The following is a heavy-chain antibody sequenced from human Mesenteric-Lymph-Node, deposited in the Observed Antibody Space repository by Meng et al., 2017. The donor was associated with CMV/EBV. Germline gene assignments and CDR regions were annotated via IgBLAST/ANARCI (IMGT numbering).Heavy chain of an antibody. V-gene: IGHV3-66*03. CDR3: ARAVGYYDFWSGYSYYYYGMDV. Sequence: GGSLRLSCAASGFTVSSNYMSWVRQAPGKGLEWVSVIYSCGSTYYADSVKGRFTISRDNSKNTLYLQMNSLRAEDTAVYYCARAVGYYDFWSGYSYYYYGMDVWGQGTTVTVSS. CDR1: GFTVSSNY. D-gene: IGHD3-3*01. J-gene: IGHJ6*02. CDR2: IYSCGST.